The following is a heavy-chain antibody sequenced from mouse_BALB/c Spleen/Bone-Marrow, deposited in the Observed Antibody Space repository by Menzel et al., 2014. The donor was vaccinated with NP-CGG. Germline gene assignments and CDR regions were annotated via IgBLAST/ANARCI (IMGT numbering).Heavy chain of an antibody. V-gene: IGHV3-2*02. CDR3: ARDYFDY. J-gene: IGHJ2*01. CDR2: ISYSGST. CDR1: GYSITSDYA. Sequence: DVKLVESGPGLVKPSQSLSLTCTVTGYSITSDYAWNWIRQFPGNKLEWMGYISYSGSTSYNPSLKSRISITRDTSKSQFFLQLNSVTTEDTATYHCARDYFDYWGQGTTLTVSS.